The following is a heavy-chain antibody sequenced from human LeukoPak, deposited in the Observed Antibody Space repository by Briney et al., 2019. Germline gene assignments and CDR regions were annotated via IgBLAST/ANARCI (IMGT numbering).Heavy chain of an antibody. D-gene: IGHD4-17*01. V-gene: IGHV3-21*01. CDR3: ARLRGDYGDDY. Sequence: PGTSLRLSCAASGITFSRTGMNWVRQAPGKGLEWVSSISTTSSYIYYADSVKGRFTISRDNAKNSLYLQMNSLRAEDTAVYYCARLRGDYGDDYWGQGTLVTVSS. J-gene: IGHJ4*02. CDR1: GITFSRTG. CDR2: ISTTSSYI.